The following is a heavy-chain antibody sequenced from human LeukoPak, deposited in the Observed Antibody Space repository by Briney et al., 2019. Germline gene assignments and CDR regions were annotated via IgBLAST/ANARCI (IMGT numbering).Heavy chain of an antibody. J-gene: IGHJ4*02. CDR2: IIPIFGTA. Sequence: SVKVSCKASGGTFSSYAISWVRQAPGQGLEWMGRIIPIFGTAYYAQKFQGRVTITTDESTSAAYMELSSLRSEDTAVYYCARGRLDYYDSSGRMYYFDYWGQGTLVTVSS. D-gene: IGHD3-22*01. CDR3: ARGRLDYYDSSGRMYYFDY. V-gene: IGHV1-69*05. CDR1: GGTFSSYA.